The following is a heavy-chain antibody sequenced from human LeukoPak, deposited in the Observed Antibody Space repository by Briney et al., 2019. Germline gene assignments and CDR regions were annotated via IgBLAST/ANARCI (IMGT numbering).Heavy chain of an antibody. CDR3: ARGQTDIVVVPAEV. Sequence: GASVKVSCKASGYTFTSYDINWVRQATGQGLEWMGWMNPNSGNTGYAQKFQGRVTMTRNTSISTAYMELSSLRSEDTAVYYCARGQTDIVVVPAEVWGQGTLVTVSS. J-gene: IGHJ4*02. CDR1: GYTFTSYD. CDR2: MNPNSGNT. D-gene: IGHD2-2*01. V-gene: IGHV1-8*01.